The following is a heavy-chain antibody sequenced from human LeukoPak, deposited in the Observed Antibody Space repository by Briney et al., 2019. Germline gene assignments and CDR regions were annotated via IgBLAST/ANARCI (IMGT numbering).Heavy chain of an antibody. D-gene: IGHD6-19*01. CDR1: GFTFSSSA. J-gene: IGHJ4*02. Sequence: GGSLRLSCAASGFTFSSSAMHWVRQAPDKGLEWVAVISYDGSNKYYADSVKGRFTISRDNSKNTLYLQMNSLGADDTAVYYCARDRDSSGWYEGFDYWGQGTLVTVSS. CDR2: ISYDGSNK. V-gene: IGHV3-30-3*01. CDR3: ARDRDSSGWYEGFDY.